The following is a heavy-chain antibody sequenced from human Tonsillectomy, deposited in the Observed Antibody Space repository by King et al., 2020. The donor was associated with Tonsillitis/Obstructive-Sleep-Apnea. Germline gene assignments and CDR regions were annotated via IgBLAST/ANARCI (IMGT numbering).Heavy chain of an antibody. CDR1: GGSFSGYY. CDR2: INHSGNT. D-gene: IGHD2-2*02. CDR3: ATLGYCSSTSCDNNWFDP. Sequence: VQLQQWGAGLLKPSETLSLTCAVYGGSFSGYYWSWIRQPPGKGLEWIGEINHSGNTNYNPFLKSRVTISVDTSKNQFSLKLSSVTAADTAVYYCATLGYCSSTSCDNNWFDPWGQGTLVTVSS. V-gene: IGHV4-34*01. J-gene: IGHJ5*02.